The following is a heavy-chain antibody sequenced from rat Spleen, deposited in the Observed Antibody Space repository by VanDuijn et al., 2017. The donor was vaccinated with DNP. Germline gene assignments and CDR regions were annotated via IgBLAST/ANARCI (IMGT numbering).Heavy chain of an antibody. V-gene: IGHV5-58*01. CDR1: GFNLNDYW. CDR2: ITPDGASS. D-gene: IGHD1-1*01. J-gene: IGHJ4*01. Sequence: EVQLVESGGGLVQPGRSLKLSCAASGFNLNDYWMFWVRQAPGKGLEWVVSITPDGASSYYLDSVKGRFAISRDNAENTVYLQMNSLRSEDTATYYCTKDLQWYAMDGWGQGTSVTVSS. CDR3: TKDLQWYAMDG.